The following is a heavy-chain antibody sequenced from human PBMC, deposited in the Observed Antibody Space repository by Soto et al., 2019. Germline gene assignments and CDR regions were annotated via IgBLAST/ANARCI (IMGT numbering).Heavy chain of an antibody. D-gene: IGHD6-13*01. CDR1: GFSLSTSGVG. J-gene: IGHJ5*02. V-gene: IGHV2-5*01. Sequence: QITLKESGPTLVKPTQTLTLTCTFSGFSLSTSGVGVGWIRQPPGKALEWLALIYWNDDKRYSPSLKSRLTITKDTSKNQVVLTMTNMDPVDTATYYCADSYSSSWYNWFDPWGQGTLVTVSS. CDR3: ADSYSSSWYNWFDP. CDR2: IYWNDDK.